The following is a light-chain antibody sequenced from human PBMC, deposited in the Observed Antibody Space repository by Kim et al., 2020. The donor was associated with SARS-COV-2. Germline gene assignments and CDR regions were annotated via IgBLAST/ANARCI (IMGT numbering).Light chain of an antibody. J-gene: IGKJ4*01. CDR3: QQYGGSLT. CDR2: GTS. Sequence: FSPGERAPLSCRASQSISYYYLAWYQQKPGQAPRLLIYGTSNRDTGIPDRFSGSGSGTDFTLTISRLEPEDFAVYYCQQYGGSLTFGGGTKVDIK. V-gene: IGKV3-20*01. CDR1: QSISYYY.